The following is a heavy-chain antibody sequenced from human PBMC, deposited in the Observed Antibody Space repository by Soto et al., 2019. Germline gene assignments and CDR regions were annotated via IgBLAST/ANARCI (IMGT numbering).Heavy chain of an antibody. CDR2: ISSSSSYI. CDR1: GFTFSSYS. D-gene: IGHD2-21*02. J-gene: IGHJ6*02. Sequence: GGSLRLSCAASGFTFSSYSMNWVRQAPGKGLEWVSSISSSSSYIYYADSVKGRFTISRDNAKNSLYLQMNSLRAEDTAVYYCARDRDSGIHYYYYGMDVWGQGTTVTVSS. CDR3: ARDRDSGIHYYYYGMDV. V-gene: IGHV3-21*01.